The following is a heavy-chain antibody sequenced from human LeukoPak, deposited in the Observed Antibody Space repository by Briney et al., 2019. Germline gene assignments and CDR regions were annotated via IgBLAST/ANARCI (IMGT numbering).Heavy chain of an antibody. J-gene: IGHJ6*02. CDR3: ARHVSGYDADGMDV. V-gene: IGHV4-61*02. D-gene: IGHD5-12*01. CDR1: GGSISSGSYY. Sequence: SQTLSLTCTVSGGSISSGSYYWSWIRQPAGKGLEWIGRIYTSGSTNYNPSLKSRVTISVDTSKNQFSLKLSSVTAADTAVYYCARHVSGYDADGMDVWGQGTTVTVSS. CDR2: IYTSGST.